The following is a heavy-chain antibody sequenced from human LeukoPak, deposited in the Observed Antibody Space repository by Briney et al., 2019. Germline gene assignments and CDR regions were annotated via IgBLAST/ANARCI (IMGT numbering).Heavy chain of an antibody. J-gene: IGHJ3*02. CDR2: ISYDGTNK. V-gene: IGHV3-30-3*01. CDR3: AREILTGYSFDI. CDR1: GFTFSTYA. D-gene: IGHD7-27*01. Sequence: GGSLRLSCAASGFTFSTYAMHWVRQAPGKGLEWVAFISYDGTNKYCADSVKGRFTISRDNSKNTLSLQMNSLRAEDTALYYCAREILTGYSFDIWGQGTMVTVSS.